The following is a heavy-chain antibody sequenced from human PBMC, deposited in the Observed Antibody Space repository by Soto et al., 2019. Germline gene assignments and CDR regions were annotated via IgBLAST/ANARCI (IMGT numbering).Heavy chain of an antibody. CDR3: ARGVMITFGGVIVQYFDY. D-gene: IGHD3-16*02. J-gene: IGHJ4*02. CDR2: INPNSGGT. V-gene: IGHV1-2*04. CDR1: GYTFTGYY. Sequence: ASVKVSCKASGYTFTGYYMHWVRQAPGQGLEWMGWINPNSGGTNYAQKFQGWVTMTRDTSISTAYMELSRLRSDDTAVYYCARGVMITFGGVIVQYFDYWGQGTLVTVYS.